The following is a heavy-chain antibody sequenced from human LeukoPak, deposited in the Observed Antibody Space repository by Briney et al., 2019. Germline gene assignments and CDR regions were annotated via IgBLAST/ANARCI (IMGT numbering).Heavy chain of an antibody. CDR1: GLTLSSYA. Sequence: EPGGSLRLSCAASGLTLSSYAMNWVRQAPGKGLECVSVIYSGGSTYYADSVKGRFTISRDNSKNTLYLQMNSLRAEDTAVYYCASRYSSSWYALNYWGQGTLVTVSS. CDR2: IYSGGST. D-gene: IGHD6-13*01. CDR3: ASRYSSSWYALNY. J-gene: IGHJ4*02. V-gene: IGHV3-53*01.